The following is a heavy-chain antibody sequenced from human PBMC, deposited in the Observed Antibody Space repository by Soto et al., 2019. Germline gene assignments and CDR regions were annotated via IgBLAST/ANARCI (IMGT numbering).Heavy chain of an antibody. CDR3: AKGFGGTYTYYYYAMDV. D-gene: IGHD2-15*01. J-gene: IGHJ6*02. V-gene: IGHV3-23*01. CDR1: GFTFSNYA. CDR2: IRGSGGTT. Sequence: GGSLRLSCAASGFTFSNYAMYWVRQAPGKGLEWVSTIRGSGGTTYYADSVKGRFTISRDNSKDILYLQMNTLRGEDTAVYYCAKGFGGTYTYYYYAMDVWGQGTTVTVSS.